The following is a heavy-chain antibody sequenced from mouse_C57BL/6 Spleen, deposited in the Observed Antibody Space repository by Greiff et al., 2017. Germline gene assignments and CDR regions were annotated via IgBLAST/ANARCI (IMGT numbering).Heavy chain of an antibody. CDR3: ARAGKVVAGGCYAMDY. V-gene: IGHV1-81*01. D-gene: IGHD1-1*01. Sequence: QVQLKQSGAELARPGASVKLSCKASGYTFTSYGISWVKQRTGQGLEWIGEIYPRSGNTYYNEKFKGKATLTADKSSSTAYMELRSLTSEDSAVYFCARAGKVVAGGCYAMDYWGQGTSVTVAS. J-gene: IGHJ4*01. CDR1: GYTFTSYG. CDR2: IYPRSGNT.